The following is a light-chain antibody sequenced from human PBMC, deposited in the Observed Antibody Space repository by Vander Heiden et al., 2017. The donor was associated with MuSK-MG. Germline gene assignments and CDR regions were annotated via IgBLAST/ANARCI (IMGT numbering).Light chain of an antibody. J-gene: IGKJ2*01. Sequence: EIVMTQSPATLSVSPGERATLSCRASQSVSSNLAWYQQKPGQAPSLLLYGASTRATGIPARFSGSGSGTEFTLTISSLQSEDFAVYYCQQENNWPPAFGQGTKLEIK. CDR2: GAS. V-gene: IGKV3-15*01. CDR3: QQENNWPPA. CDR1: QSVSSN.